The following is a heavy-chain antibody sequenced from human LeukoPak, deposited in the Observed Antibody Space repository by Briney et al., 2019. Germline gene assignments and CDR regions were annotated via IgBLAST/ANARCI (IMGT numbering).Heavy chain of an antibody. CDR1: GDSVSSNSAA. CDR3: ASHAFDI. CDR2: TYYRSKWFI. V-gene: IGHV6-1*01. Sequence: SQTPSLTCAISGDSVSSNSAAWNWIRQSPSRGLEWLGRTYYRSKWFIEYAVSVKSRIPINPDTSRNQVSPHLNSVTPEDTAVYYCASHAFDIWGQGTMVSVSS. J-gene: IGHJ3*02.